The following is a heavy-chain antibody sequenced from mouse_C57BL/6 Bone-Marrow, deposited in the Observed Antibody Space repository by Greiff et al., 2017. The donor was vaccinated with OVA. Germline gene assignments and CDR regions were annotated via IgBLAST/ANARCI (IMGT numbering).Heavy chain of an antibody. CDR2: IDPNSGGT. D-gene: IGHD2-4*01. J-gene: IGHJ4*01. V-gene: IGHV1-72*01. Sequence: QVQLQQPGAELVKPGASVKLSCKASGYTFTSYWMHWVKQRPGRGLEWIGRIDPNSGGTKYNEKFKSKATLTVDKPSSTAYMQLSSLTSEDSAGYYCASQGGYDYDQVWAMDYWGQGTSVTVSS. CDR3: ASQGGYDYDQVWAMDY. CDR1: GYTFTSYW.